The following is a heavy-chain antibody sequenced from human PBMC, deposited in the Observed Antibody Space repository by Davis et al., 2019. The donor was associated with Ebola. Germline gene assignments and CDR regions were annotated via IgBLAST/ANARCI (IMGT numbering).Heavy chain of an antibody. CDR2: IKFDGTNI. Sequence: HTGGSLRLSCVASGFSFNTYWMHWVRQVPGKGLEWVSQIKFDGTNIAYAQSVKGRFTISRDNAKNSLYLQMNSLTSEDTALYYCARVNVVAAGSFDFWGQGTRVTVSA. V-gene: IGHV3-74*03. D-gene: IGHD6-13*01. CDR1: GFSFNTYW. CDR3: ARVNVVAAGSFDF. J-gene: IGHJ4*02.